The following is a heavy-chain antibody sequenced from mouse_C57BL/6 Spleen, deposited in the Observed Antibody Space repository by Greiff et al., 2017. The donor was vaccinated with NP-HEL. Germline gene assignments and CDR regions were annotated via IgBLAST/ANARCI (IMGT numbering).Heavy chain of an antibody. Sequence: DVKLVESGGGLVKPGGSLKLSCAASGFTFSDYGMHWVRQAPEKGLEWVAYISSGSSTIYYVDTVKGRFTISRDNAKNTLFLQMTSLRSEDTAMYYCARDYDYDGNWYFDVWGTGTTVTVSS. J-gene: IGHJ1*03. CDR1: GFTFSDYG. V-gene: IGHV5-17*01. CDR2: ISSGSSTI. D-gene: IGHD2-4*01. CDR3: ARDYDYDGNWYFDV.